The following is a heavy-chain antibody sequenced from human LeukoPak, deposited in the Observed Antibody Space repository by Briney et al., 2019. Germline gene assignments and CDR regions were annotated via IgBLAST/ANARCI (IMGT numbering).Heavy chain of an antibody. J-gene: IGHJ4*02. V-gene: IGHV3-74*01. CDR3: ARSNQADDY. CDR1: GVTFSSYW. Sequence: PGGSLRLSCAASGVTFSSYWMHWVRHVPGKGLVWVARINPGGSSITYADSVKGRFTISRDNAKTTLYLQMDSLRAEDTGVYYCARSNQADDYWGQGTLVTVSS. D-gene: IGHD1-14*01. CDR2: INPGGSSI.